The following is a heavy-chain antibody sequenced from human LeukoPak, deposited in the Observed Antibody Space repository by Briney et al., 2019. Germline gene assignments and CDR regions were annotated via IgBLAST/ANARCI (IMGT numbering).Heavy chain of an antibody. V-gene: IGHV1-69*05. J-gene: IGHJ1*01. D-gene: IGHD3-3*01. CDR1: GGTFSNYA. CDR3: ATGRARILGYFDV. CDR2: IIPMFGTA. Sequence: ASVKVSCKASGGTFSNYAINWVRQAPGQGLEWMGGIIPMFGTANYAQKFQDRVTITTDESTTTAYMDLSGLRSEDTAVYYCATGRARILGYFDVWGQGTLVTVSS.